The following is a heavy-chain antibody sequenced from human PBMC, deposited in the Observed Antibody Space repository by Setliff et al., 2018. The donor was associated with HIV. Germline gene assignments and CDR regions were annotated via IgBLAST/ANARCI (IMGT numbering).Heavy chain of an antibody. J-gene: IGHJ6*03. CDR2: IYYSGST. CDR3: ASWFRAVSYYYYYYMDV. CDR1: GGSISSYY. V-gene: IGHV4-59*08. Sequence: PSETLSLTCTVSGGSISSYYWSWIRQPPGKGLEWIGYIYYSGSTNYNPSLKRRVTISVDTSKNQFSLKLSSVTAADTAVYYCASWFRAVSYYYYYYMDVWGKGTTVTVSS. D-gene: IGHD3-10*01.